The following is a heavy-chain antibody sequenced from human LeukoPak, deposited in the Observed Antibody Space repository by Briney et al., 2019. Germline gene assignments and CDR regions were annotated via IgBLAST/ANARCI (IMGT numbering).Heavy chain of an antibody. D-gene: IGHD6-19*01. J-gene: IGHJ4*02. CDR3: GRFGYVAGIDL. V-gene: IGHV3-7*01. CDR2: IDPAGTDT. CDR1: GFSFNSCW. Sequence: GGSLRLSCAASGFSFNSCWMTWVRQPPGRGLEWLANIDPAGTDTYYVDPVKGRFTISRDNAKNLVYLQMNTLRAEDTAVYSCGRFGYVAGIDLWGQGTLVTVSS.